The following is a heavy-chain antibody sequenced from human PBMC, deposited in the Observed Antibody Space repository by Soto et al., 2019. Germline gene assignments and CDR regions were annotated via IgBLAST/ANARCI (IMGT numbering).Heavy chain of an antibody. CDR2: ISGGGGGT. J-gene: IGHJ4*02. D-gene: IGHD6-13*01. V-gene: IGHV3-23*01. Sequence: GGSLRLSCAPSGFTFSSYAMSWVRQAPGKGLEWVSTISGGGGGTYYADSVKGRFTISRDNSKNTLYLHMNSLRAEDTAVYYCAKASYSSSWSYFDYWGQGTLVTVSS. CDR1: GFTFSSYA. CDR3: AKASYSSSWSYFDY.